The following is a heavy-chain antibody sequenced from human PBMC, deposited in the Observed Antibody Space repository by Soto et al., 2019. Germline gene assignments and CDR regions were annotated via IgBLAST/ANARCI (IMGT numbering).Heavy chain of an antibody. CDR3: ARRQQLVQGIYYNYYGMDV. CDR2: ISYDGSNK. D-gene: IGHD6-13*01. CDR1: GFTFSSYA. V-gene: IGHV3-30-3*01. J-gene: IGHJ6*02. Sequence: QVQLVESGGGVVQPGRSLRLSCAASGFTFSSYAMHWVRQAPGKGLEWVAVISYDGSNKYYADSVKGRFTISRDNSKNTLYLQMNSLRAEDTAVYYCARRQQLVQGIYYNYYGMDVWGQGTTVTVSS.